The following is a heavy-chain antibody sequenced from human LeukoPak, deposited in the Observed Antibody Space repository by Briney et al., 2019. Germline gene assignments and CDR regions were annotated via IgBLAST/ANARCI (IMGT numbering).Heavy chain of an antibody. Sequence: ASVKVSCKASGYTFTGYYMHWVRQAPGQGLEWMGWINPNSGGTNYAQKFQGRVTMTRDTSISTAYMELSRLRSDDTAVYYCATGVGGYYDSSGYKFDYWGQGTLVTVSS. CDR3: ATGVGGYYDSSGYKFDY. CDR2: INPNSGGT. CDR1: GYTFTGYY. V-gene: IGHV1-2*02. D-gene: IGHD3-22*01. J-gene: IGHJ4*02.